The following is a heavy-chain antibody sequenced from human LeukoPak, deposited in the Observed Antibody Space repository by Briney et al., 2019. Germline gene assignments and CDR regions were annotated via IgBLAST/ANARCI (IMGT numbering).Heavy chain of an antibody. CDR1: GGSFSGYY. J-gene: IGHJ4*02. CDR2: IYYSGST. V-gene: IGHV4-30-4*08. Sequence: SETLSLTCAVYGGSFSGYYWSWIRQPPGKGLEWIGYIYYSGSTYYNPSLKSRVTISVDTSKNQFFLKLSSVTAADTAVYYCAREVVMYYFDYWGQGTLVTVSS. D-gene: IGHD4-23*01. CDR3: AREVVMYYFDY.